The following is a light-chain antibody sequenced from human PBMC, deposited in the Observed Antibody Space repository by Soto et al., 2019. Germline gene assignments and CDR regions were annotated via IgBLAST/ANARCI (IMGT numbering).Light chain of an antibody. J-gene: IGLJ2*01. CDR3: SSYTSSSTVI. CDR2: DVR. Sequence: QSALTQPASVSGSPGQSITISCTGTSSDVGGYNFVSWYQQHPGKSPKFIIYDVRNRPAGVSNRFSGSRSGNTASLTISGLQAEDAAAYYCSSYTSSSTVIFGGGTKLTVL. CDR1: SSDVGGYNF. V-gene: IGLV2-14*03.